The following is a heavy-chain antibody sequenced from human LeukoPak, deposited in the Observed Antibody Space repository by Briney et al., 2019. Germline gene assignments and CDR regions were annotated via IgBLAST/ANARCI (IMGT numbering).Heavy chain of an antibody. CDR3: AKDRQYCRGGSCYYYLDY. CDR1: GFTFNNFC. CDR2: ISYDGSNK. D-gene: IGHD2-15*01. Sequence: GGSLRLSCAASGFTFNNFCMHWVRQAPGKGLEWVAFISYDGSNKDYADSVRGRFTISRDSSKNTLYVQMSSLRAEDTAVYYCAKDRQYCRGGSCYYYLDYWGQGTLVTVSS. J-gene: IGHJ4*02. V-gene: IGHV3-30*02.